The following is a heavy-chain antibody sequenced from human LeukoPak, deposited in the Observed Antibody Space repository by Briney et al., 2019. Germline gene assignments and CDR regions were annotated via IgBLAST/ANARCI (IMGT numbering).Heavy chain of an antibody. V-gene: IGHV3-21*01. Sequence: PGGSLRLSCAASGFSFRSYSINWVRQAPGKGLEWVSSISGTSSYIFYADSVKGRFTISRDNAKNSLYLQMNSLRAEDTAVYYCARDRSTVTDYYYYYGMDVWGQGTTVTVSS. CDR3: ARDRSTVTDYYYYYGMDV. D-gene: IGHD1-14*01. CDR1: GFSFRSYS. CDR2: ISGTSSYI. J-gene: IGHJ6*02.